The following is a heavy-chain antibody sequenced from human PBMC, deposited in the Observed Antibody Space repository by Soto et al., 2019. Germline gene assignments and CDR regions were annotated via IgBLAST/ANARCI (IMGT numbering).Heavy chain of an antibody. V-gene: IGHV1-3*01. Sequence: QVHLVQSGAEVKKPGASVNISCKASGYRFNSYLTFWVRQAPGQRPEWVGWINVDYGNTKYSQNLQGRVTISSDTSAATVYMELSGLTTEDTAVYYCARNRGTYSLDYWGQGTLVTVSS. CDR3: ARNRGTYSLDY. CDR1: GYRFNSYL. J-gene: IGHJ4*02. CDR2: INVDYGNT. D-gene: IGHD2-15*01.